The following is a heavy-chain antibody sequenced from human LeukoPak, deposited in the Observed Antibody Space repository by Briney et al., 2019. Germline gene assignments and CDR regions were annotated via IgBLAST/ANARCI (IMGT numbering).Heavy chain of an antibody. Sequence: VGSLRLYCAASGFTLSSYGMSWIRKAPGKGLEWVSYISSSSSTIYYADSVKGRFTISRDNAKNSLYLQMNSLRAEDTAVYYCARDNSVGDIAWWFEPGGQGTLVTVS. CDR2: ISSSSSTI. CDR1: GFTLSSYG. D-gene: IGHD3-10*01. V-gene: IGHV3-48*01. CDR3: ARDNSVGDIAWWFEP. J-gene: IGHJ5*02.